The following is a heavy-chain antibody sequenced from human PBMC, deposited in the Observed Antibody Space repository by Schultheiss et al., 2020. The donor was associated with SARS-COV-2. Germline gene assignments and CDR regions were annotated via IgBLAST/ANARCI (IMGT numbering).Heavy chain of an antibody. CDR2: IYYSGST. CDR3: ARERLSHGDYGRYFQH. CDR1: GGSISSYY. Sequence: SQTLSLTCTVSGGSISSYYWSWIRQPPGKGLEWIGYIYYSGSTNYNPSLKSRVTISVDTSKNQFSLKLSSVTAADTAVYYCARERLSHGDYGRYFQHWGQGTLVTVSS. D-gene: IGHD4-17*01. J-gene: IGHJ1*01. V-gene: IGHV4-59*01.